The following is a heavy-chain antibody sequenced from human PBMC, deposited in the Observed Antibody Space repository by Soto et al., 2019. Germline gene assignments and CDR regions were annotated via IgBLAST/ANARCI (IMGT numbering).Heavy chain of an antibody. CDR3: ARYHDS. J-gene: IGHJ4*02. CDR1: GGSIGSYY. V-gene: IGHV4-59*08. Sequence: SETLSLTCTVSGGSIGSYYWSWIRQPPGKGLEWIGYIYYSGSTNYNPSLKSRVTISVDTSKNQFSLKLSSVTAADTAVCYCARYHDSWGQGTLVTVSS. CDR2: IYYSGST.